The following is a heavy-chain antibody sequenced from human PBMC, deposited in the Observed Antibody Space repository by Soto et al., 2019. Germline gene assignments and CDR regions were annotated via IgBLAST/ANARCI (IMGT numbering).Heavy chain of an antibody. J-gene: IGHJ6*02. Sequence: PGGSLRLSCAASGFTFSSYGMHWVRQAPGKGLEWVAVISYDGSNKYYADSVKGRFTTSRDNSKNTLYLQMNSLRAEDTAVYYCAKDSAVAGPWGSTNPYYYYGMDVWGQGTTVTVSS. CDR2: ISYDGSNK. CDR3: AKDSAVAGPWGSTNPYYYYGMDV. V-gene: IGHV3-30*18. D-gene: IGHD6-19*01. CDR1: GFTFSSYG.